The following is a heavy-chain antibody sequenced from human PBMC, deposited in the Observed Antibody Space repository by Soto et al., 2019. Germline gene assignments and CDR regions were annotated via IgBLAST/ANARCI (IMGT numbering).Heavy chain of an antibody. V-gene: IGHV3-7*01. J-gene: IGHJ4*02. CDR3: SRSLDF. CDR1: GFTFSTSW. Sequence: PGGSLRLSCLASGFTFSTSWMDWVRQTPGKGLEWVANINPDGSAKNYVDSVKGRFTISRDNAKNSLFLQMSSLTAEDSGLYFCSRSLDFWGQGTLVTVSS. CDR2: INPDGSAK.